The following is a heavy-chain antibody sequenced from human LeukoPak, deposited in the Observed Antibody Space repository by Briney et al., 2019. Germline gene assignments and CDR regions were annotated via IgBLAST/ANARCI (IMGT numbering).Heavy chain of an antibody. CDR1: GFTFKSYG. CDR2: IRYDESNK. Sequence: GGSLRLSCAASGFTFKSYGMHWVRQAPGKGRKWVAFIRYDESNKYYADSVKGRFTISRDNSKNTLYLQMNSLRAEDTAVYYCAKDYGVTGTGGAWLDPWGQGTLVTVSS. D-gene: IGHD1-20*01. J-gene: IGHJ5*02. CDR3: AKDYGVTGTGGAWLDP. V-gene: IGHV3-30*02.